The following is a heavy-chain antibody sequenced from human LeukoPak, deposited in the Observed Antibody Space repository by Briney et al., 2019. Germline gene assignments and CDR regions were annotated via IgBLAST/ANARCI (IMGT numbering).Heavy chain of an antibody. CDR2: ISAYNGNT. J-gene: IGHJ3*02. CDR1: GYTFTGYY. V-gene: IGHV1-18*04. D-gene: IGHD3-22*01. CDR3: ARDKYYYDSSGYLLRDAFDI. Sequence: GASVKVSCKAAGYTFTGYYMFWVRQAPGQGLEWMGWISAYNGNTNYAQKLQGRVTMTTDTSTSTAYMELRSLRSDDTAVYYCARDKYYYDSSGYLLRDAFDIWGQGTMVTVSS.